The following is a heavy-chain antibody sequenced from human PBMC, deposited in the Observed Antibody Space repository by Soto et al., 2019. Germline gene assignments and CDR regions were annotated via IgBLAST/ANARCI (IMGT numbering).Heavy chain of an antibody. V-gene: IGHV3-15*07. CDR2: IKSKTDGGTT. Sequence: GSLRLSCAASGFTFSNAWINWVRQAPGKGLEWVGRIKSKTDGGTTDYAAPVKGRFAISRDDSKNMVYLEMNSLKTEDTAVYYCTTDSYSPMIVVRFDYWGHGTLVTVSS. J-gene: IGHJ4*01. CDR1: GFTFSNAW. CDR3: TTDSYSPMIVVRFDY. D-gene: IGHD3-22*01.